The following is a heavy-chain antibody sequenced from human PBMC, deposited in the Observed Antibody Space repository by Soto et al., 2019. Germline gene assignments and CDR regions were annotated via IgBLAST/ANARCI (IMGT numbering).Heavy chain of an antibody. J-gene: IGHJ4*02. D-gene: IGHD4-17*01. CDR3: ARGMPYGDYGDSFGFRNGANDY. CDR2: ISYDGSNK. CDR1: GFTFSSYA. Sequence: GGSLRLSCAASGFTFSSYAMHWVRQAPGKGLEWVAVISYDGSNKYYADSVKGRFTISRDNSKNTLYLQMNSLRAEDTAVYYCARGMPYGDYGDSFGFRNGANDYWGQGTLVTVSS. V-gene: IGHV3-30-3*01.